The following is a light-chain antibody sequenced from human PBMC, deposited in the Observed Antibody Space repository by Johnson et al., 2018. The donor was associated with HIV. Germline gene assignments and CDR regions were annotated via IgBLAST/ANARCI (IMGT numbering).Light chain of an antibody. CDR1: SSNIGNNY. V-gene: IGLV1-51*02. J-gene: IGLJ1*01. Sequence: SALTQPPSVSAAPGQKVTISCSGSSSNIGNNYVSWYQQLPGTAPKLLIYENNKRPSGIPDRFSGSKSGTSATLGITGLQTGDEADYYCGTWDSSLSVYVFGTVTKVTVL. CDR3: GTWDSSLSVYV. CDR2: ENN.